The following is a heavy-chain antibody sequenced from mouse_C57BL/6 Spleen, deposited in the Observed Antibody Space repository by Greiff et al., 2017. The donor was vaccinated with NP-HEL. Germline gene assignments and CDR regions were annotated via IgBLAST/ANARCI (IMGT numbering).Heavy chain of an antibody. CDR2: ISSGSSTI. Sequence: EVRLVESGGGLVKPGGSLKLSCAASGFTFSDYGMHWVRQAPEKGLEWVAYISSGSSTIYYADTVKGRFTISRDNAKNTLFLQMTSLRSEDTAMYYCARGGENAMDYWGKGTSVTVSS. CDR3: ARGGENAMDY. J-gene: IGHJ4*01. CDR1: GFTFSDYG. V-gene: IGHV5-17*01.